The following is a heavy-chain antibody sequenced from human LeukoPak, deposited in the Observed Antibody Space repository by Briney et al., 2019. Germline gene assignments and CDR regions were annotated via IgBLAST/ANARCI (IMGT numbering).Heavy chain of an antibody. CDR3: ARDLRLFDY. J-gene: IGHJ4*02. Sequence: ASVKVSCKTSGYPFTSYYIQWLRQAPGQGLEWMGWISFSGVTKYAETLRGRVTLTRDTSRATAYMELTGLTSDDTAVYYCARDLRLFDYWGQGTLVTVSS. D-gene: IGHD3-3*01. CDR1: GYPFTSYY. CDR2: ISFSGVT. V-gene: IGHV1-2*02.